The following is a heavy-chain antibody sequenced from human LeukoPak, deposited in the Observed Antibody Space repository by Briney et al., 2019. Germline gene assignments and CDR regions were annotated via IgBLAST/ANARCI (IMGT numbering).Heavy chain of an antibody. CDR1: GAPFSGYY. D-gene: IGHD2-2*01. J-gene: IGHJ6*04. CDR3: AGGPTSTSSLDV. CDR2: INHRGSN. V-gene: IGHV4-34*01. Sequence: SETLSLTCAVYGAPFSGYYWSWIRQPPGKGLEWIGEINHRGSNQYNPSLNSRVSISVDTSKNQFSLGLTSVTAADTAVYYCAGGPTSTSSLDVWGRGTTVTVSS.